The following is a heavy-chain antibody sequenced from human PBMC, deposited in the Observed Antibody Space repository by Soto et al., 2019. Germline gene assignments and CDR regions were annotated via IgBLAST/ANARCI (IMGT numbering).Heavy chain of an antibody. CDR3: ARVDYY. Sequence: PSETLSLTCAVYGGSFSGYYWSWIRQPPGKGLEWIGEINHRGSTKFNPSLKSRVTMSVDTSRNQFSLKLRSVTAADTAVYYCARVDYYWGQGTLVTVSS. V-gene: IGHV4-34*01. CDR1: GGSFSGYY. CDR2: INHRGST. J-gene: IGHJ4*02.